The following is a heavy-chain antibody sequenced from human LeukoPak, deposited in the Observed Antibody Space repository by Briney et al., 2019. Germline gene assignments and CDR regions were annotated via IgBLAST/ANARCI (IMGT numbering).Heavy chain of an antibody. V-gene: IGHV4-59*08. Sequence: SETLSLTCTVSGGSISSYYWSWIRQPPGKGLEWIGYIYYSGSTNYNPSLKSRVTISVDTSKNQFSLKLSSVTAADTAVYYCARAPSGIAARPLDYWGQGTLVTISS. CDR2: IYYSGST. J-gene: IGHJ4*02. D-gene: IGHD6-6*01. CDR1: GGSISSYY. CDR3: ARAPSGIAARPLDY.